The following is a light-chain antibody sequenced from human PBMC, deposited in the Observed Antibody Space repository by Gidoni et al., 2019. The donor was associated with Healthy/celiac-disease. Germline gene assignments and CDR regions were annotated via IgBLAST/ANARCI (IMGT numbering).Light chain of an antibody. J-gene: IGKJ1*01. CDR3: QQYNNWPPVT. Sequence: EIVMTQAPATLSVSPGERATLSCRASQSVSSNLAWFQQKPGQAPRLLIYGASTRATGIPARFSGSGSGTEFTLTISSLQSEDFAVYYCQQYNNWPPVTFGQGTKVEIK. V-gene: IGKV3-15*01. CDR2: GAS. CDR1: QSVSSN.